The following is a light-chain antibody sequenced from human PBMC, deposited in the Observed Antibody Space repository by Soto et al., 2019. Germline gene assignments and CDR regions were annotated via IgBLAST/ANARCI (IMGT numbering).Light chain of an antibody. CDR2: EGS. J-gene: IGLJ1*01. CDR1: SSDVGSYNL. Sequence: QSVLTPPASVSGSPGQSLTISCTGTSSDVGSYNLVSWYQQHPGKAPKLMIYEGSKRPSGVSNRFSGSKSGNTASLTTSGLQAEDEADYYCSSYASSPTPYAFGTGTKVTVL. CDR3: SSYASSPTPYA. V-gene: IGLV2-14*02.